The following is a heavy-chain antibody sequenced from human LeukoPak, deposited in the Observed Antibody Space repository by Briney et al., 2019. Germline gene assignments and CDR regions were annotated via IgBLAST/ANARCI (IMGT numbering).Heavy chain of an antibody. J-gene: IGHJ4*02. CDR3: VRHDGRGGATMGALDS. CDR1: GGSIGSTRYY. V-gene: IGHV4-39*01. CDR2: ISYSGST. D-gene: IGHD5-12*01. Sequence: SETLSLTCTVSGGSIGSTRYYWGWIRQPPGKGLEWIGSISYSGSTHYNPSLQSRFTISVDTSKNQFSLKVTSVTASDTAVYYCVRHDGRGGATMGALDSWGQGSLVTVSS.